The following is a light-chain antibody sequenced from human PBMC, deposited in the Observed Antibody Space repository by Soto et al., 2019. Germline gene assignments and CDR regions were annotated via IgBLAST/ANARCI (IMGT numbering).Light chain of an antibody. J-gene: IGKJ3*01. Sequence: DIKMTQSQSSLSASVGDRVTITCRARKDIGYFLTWYQQRPGKVPTLIIYSASSLFSGAPSRFSGRGSGTDFTLTIFNLQPDDVATYYCQKYDSAPFTFGPGTRVEIK. CDR3: QKYDSAPFT. V-gene: IGKV1-27*01. CDR1: KDIGYF. CDR2: SAS.